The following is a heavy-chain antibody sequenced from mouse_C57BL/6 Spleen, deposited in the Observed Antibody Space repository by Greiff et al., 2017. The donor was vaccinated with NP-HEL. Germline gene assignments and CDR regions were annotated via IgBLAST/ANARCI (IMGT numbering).Heavy chain of an antibody. CDR2: IRNKANGYTT. CDR3: ARSSPLITTVVAGGMDY. Sequence: DVKLVESGGGLVQPGGSLSLSCAASGFTFTDYYMSWVRQPPGKALEWLGFIRNKANGYTTEYSASVKGRFTISRDNSQSILYLQMNALRAEDSATYYCARSSPLITTVVAGGMDYWGQGTSVTVSS. D-gene: IGHD1-1*01. J-gene: IGHJ4*01. CDR1: GFTFTDYY. V-gene: IGHV7-3*01.